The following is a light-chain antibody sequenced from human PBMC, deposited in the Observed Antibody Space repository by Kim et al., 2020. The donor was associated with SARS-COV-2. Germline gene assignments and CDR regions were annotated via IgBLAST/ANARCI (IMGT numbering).Light chain of an antibody. CDR3: QKLNS. CDR1: QGISSY. CDR2: AAS. J-gene: IGKJ3*01. V-gene: IGKV1-9*01. Sequence: IQLTQSPSSLSASVGDRVTITCRASQGISSYLAWYQQKPGKAPKLLIYAASTLQSGVPSRFSGSGSETDFTLTISSLQPEEFTTYYSQKLNSFGPGTKVD.